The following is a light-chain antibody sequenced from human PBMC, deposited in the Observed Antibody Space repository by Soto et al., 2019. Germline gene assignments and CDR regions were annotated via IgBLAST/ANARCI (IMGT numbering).Light chain of an antibody. J-gene: IGLJ1*01. CDR2: DVS. Sequence: QSALTQPRSVSGSPGQSVTISCTGTSSDIGGYDYVSWYQQLPGKAPRLIIYDVSKRPSGVPDRFSGSKSANTASLTISGLQAEDEADYHCCSYAGSHTFHVFGGGTKVTVL. CDR3: CSYAGSHTFHV. CDR1: SSDIGGYDY. V-gene: IGLV2-11*01.